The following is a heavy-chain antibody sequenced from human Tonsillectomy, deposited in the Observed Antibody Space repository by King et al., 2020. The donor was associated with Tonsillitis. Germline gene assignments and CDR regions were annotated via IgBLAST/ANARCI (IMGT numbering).Heavy chain of an antibody. CDR1: GGSIRSYY. Sequence: VQLQESGPGLVKPSETLSLTCTVSGGSIRSYYWSWVRQPPGKGLEWIGYIYNSGSTNYNPSLKSRVTISVDTSKNQFSLKLSSVTAADTAVYYCAGERVTTVDYYYYMDVWGKGTTVTVSS. V-gene: IGHV4-59*01. D-gene: IGHD4-17*01. CDR3: AGERVTTVDYYYYMDV. CDR2: IYNSGST. J-gene: IGHJ6*03.